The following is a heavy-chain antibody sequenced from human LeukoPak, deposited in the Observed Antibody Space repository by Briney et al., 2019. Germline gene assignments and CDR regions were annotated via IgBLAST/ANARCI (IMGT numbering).Heavy chain of an antibody. V-gene: IGHV3-23*01. Sequence: GGTLRLSCAASGFTFTKIGMGWVRQAPGKGLEWISSISGFDGRTYYADSVKGRFTISRDNSKNTLYLQMNSLRAEDTAVYYCAKTGYCSSTSCRPNYYYYYYYMDVWGKGTTVTISS. CDR2: ISGFDGRT. J-gene: IGHJ6*03. CDR1: GFTFTKIG. D-gene: IGHD2-2*01. CDR3: AKTGYCSSTSCRPNYYYYYYYMDV.